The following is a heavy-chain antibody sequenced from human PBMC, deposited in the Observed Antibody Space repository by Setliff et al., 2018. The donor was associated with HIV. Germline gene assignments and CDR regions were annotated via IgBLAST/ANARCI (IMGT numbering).Heavy chain of an antibody. CDR2: IDPDKGDT. J-gene: IGHJ5*01. V-gene: IGHV1-2*02. CDR1: GYTFTDFW. D-gene: IGHD1-26*01. Sequence: ASVKVSCKISGYTFTDFWIHWVRQAPGQGLESMGWIDPDKGDTGYAHNFQGRVTMTRDTSISTAFMDLSSLRSDDTAMYYCARGVGSSWFDSWGQGTLVTVSS. CDR3: ARGVGSSWFDS.